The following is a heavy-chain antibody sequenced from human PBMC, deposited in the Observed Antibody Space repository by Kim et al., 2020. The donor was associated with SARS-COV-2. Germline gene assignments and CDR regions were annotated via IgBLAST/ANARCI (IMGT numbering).Heavy chain of an antibody. CDR1: GYTFSSYG. J-gene: IGHJ4*02. CDR2: ISTYNGNT. CDR3: ATFSYGNGYFH. D-gene: IGHD5-18*01. V-gene: IGHV1-18*01. Sequence: ASVKVSCKTSGYTFSSYGIAWVRQAPGQGLENMGWISTYNGNTNYAQKIHDIVTMTTDTSTTTAYMELRSLSSDDTAIYYCATFSYGNGYFHWGQGTLVTVSS.